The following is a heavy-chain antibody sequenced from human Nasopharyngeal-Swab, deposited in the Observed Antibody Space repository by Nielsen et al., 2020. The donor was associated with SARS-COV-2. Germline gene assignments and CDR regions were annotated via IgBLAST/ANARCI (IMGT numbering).Heavy chain of an antibody. CDR2: IRSKANSYAT. Sequence: GESLKISCPAPGFTFSGSAMHSVRLASGKGLEWVGRIRSKANSYATAYAASVKGRFTISRDDSKNTAYLQMNSLKTEDTAVYYCTRLRYSSGLDYWGKGTLVTVSS. CDR1: GFTFSGSA. D-gene: IGHD6-25*01. CDR3: TRLRYSSGLDY. V-gene: IGHV3-73*01. J-gene: IGHJ4*02.